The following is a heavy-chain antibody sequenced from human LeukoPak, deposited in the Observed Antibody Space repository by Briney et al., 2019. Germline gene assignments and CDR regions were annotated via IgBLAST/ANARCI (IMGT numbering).Heavy chain of an antibody. CDR3: ARGYDSSGYQDH. Sequence: ASVKVSCKASGGTFSSYAFTWVRQAPGQGLEWMGRIIPILVVTSYAQKFQGRVTITADKSTSTAYMELTGLRSEDTALYYCARGYDSSGYQDHWGQGTLVTVSS. J-gene: IGHJ4*02. V-gene: IGHV1-69*04. D-gene: IGHD3-22*01. CDR2: IIPILVVT. CDR1: GGTFSSYA.